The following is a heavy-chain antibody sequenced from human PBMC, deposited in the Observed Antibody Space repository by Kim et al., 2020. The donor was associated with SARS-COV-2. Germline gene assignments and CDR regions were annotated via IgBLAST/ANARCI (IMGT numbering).Heavy chain of an antibody. V-gene: IGHV3-72*01. CDR3: ARVGYSGREDY. CDR1: GLTFSDHY. Sequence: GGSLRLSCAVSGLTFSDHYMGWVRQAAGKGLEWVARIAIKKCGYTTSDAAYVKVRITIYRADSEQSLYMQMRSLKTEATSMCFCARVGYSGREDYWGQG. D-gene: IGHD6-13*01. J-gene: IGHJ4*02. CDR2: IAIKKCGYTT.